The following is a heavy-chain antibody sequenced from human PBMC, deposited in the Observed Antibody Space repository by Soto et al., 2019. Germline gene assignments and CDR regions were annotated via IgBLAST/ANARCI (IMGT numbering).Heavy chain of an antibody. V-gene: IGHV3-48*02. CDR3: ARDCDYAFDY. D-gene: IGHD4-17*01. CDR1: GFTFSDYS. CDR2: IISTGDAR. Sequence: EVQLVESGGGLVQPGGSLRLSCAASGFTFSDYSVNWVRQAPGKGLEWVSYIISTGDARYYADSVRGRFTISRDNAKNSVYLQMNSLRDEDTAVYYCARDCDYAFDYWGQGTLVTVSA. J-gene: IGHJ4*02.